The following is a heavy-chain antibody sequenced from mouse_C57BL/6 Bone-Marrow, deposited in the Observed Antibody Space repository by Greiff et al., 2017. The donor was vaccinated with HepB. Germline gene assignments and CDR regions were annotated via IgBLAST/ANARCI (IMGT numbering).Heavy chain of an antibody. V-gene: IGHV1-52*01. Sequence: VQLQQPGAELVRPGSSVKLSCKASGYTFTSYWMHWVKQRPIQGLEWIGNIDPSDSETHYNQKFKDKATLTVDKSSSTAYMQLSSLTCEDSAVYYCARYYYGSSGFAYWGQGTLVTVSA. CDR3: ARYYYGSSGFAY. CDR1: GYTFTSYW. D-gene: IGHD1-1*01. J-gene: IGHJ3*01. CDR2: IDPSDSET.